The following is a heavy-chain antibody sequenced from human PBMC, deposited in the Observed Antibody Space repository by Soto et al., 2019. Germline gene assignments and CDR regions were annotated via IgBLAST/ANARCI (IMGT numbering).Heavy chain of an antibody. CDR1: GFTFSSYG. Sequence: GGSLRLSCAASGFTFSSYGMHWVRQAPGKGLEWVAVISYDGSNKYYADSVKGRFTISRDNSKNTLYLQMNSLRAGDTAVYYCAKALVATTSPSWFDYWGQGTLVTVSS. D-gene: IGHD5-12*01. CDR2: ISYDGSNK. V-gene: IGHV3-30*18. CDR3: AKALVATTSPSWFDY. J-gene: IGHJ4*02.